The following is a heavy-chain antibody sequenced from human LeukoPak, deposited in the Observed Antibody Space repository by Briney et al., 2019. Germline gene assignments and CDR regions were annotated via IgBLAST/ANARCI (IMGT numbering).Heavy chain of an antibody. CDR1: GYTFTSYG. J-gene: IGHJ4*02. CDR2: ISAYNGNT. D-gene: IGHD6-13*01. CDR3: ARGIAAAGTISNFDY. Sequence: ASVKVSCKASGYTFTSYGISWVRQAPGQGLEWTGWISAYNGNTNYAQKLQGRVTMTTDTSTSTAYMELRSLRSDDTAVYYCARGIAAAGTISNFDYWGQGTLVTVSS. V-gene: IGHV1-18*01.